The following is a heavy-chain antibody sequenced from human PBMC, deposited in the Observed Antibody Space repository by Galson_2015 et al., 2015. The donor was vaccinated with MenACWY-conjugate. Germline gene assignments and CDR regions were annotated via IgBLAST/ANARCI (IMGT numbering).Heavy chain of an antibody. CDR3: AKTRGASFYFDS. D-gene: IGHD1-26*01. Sequence: LRLSCAASGFTFSTNWMSWVRQAPGKGLVWVSRINPGGSSTTYADSVKDRFTISRDNAKNTLYLQMNSLRPEDTAVFYCAKTRGASFYFDSWGQGTLVTVSS. CDR1: GFTFSTNW. CDR2: INPGGSST. J-gene: IGHJ4*02. V-gene: IGHV3-74*01.